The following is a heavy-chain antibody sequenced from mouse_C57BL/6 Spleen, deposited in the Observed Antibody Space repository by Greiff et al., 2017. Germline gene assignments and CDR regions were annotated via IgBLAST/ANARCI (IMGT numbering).Heavy chain of an antibody. CDR3: ARDGGYSNPAWFAY. J-gene: IGHJ3*01. V-gene: IGHV3-1*01. Sequence: VQLQQSGPGMVKPSQSLSLTCTVTGYSITSGYDWHWIRHFPGNKLEWMGYISYSGSTNYNPSLKSRISITHDTSKNHFFLKLNSVTTEDTATYYCARDGGYSNPAWFAYWGQGTLVTVSA. CDR1: GYSITSGYD. D-gene: IGHD2-5*01. CDR2: ISYSGST.